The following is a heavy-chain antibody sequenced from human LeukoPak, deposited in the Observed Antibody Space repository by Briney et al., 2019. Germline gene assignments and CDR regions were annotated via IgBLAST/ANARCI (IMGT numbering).Heavy chain of an antibody. D-gene: IGHD1-1*01. CDR1: GFTFSRYT. CDR2: IRYDGSNK. V-gene: IGHV3-30*02. Sequence: GGSLRLSCAASGFTFSRYTMNWVRQAPGKGLEWVAFIRYDGSNKYHADSVKGRFTISRDNSKNTVYLQMNSLRAEDTAVYFCAKEYGYDYNYFYSMDVWGKGTTVTISS. CDR3: AKEYGYDYNYFYSMDV. J-gene: IGHJ6*03.